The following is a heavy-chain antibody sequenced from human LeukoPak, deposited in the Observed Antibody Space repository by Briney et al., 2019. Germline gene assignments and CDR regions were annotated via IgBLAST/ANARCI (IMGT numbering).Heavy chain of an antibody. D-gene: IGHD3-22*01. CDR1: GLPIGDFA. V-gene: IGHV3-48*03. J-gene: IGHJ4*02. Sequence: PGGSLRLSCVASGLPIGDFAMHWVRQAPGKGLEWVSYISSSGSTIYYADSVKGRFTISRDNAKNSLYLQMNSLRAEDTAVYYCARVMDSSGYYYDYWGQGTLVTVSS. CDR3: ARVMDSSGYYYDY. CDR2: ISSSGSTI.